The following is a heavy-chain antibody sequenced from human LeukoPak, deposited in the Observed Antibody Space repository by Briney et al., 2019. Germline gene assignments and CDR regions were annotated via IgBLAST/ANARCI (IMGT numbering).Heavy chain of an antibody. V-gene: IGHV4-59*01. Sequence: PSETLSLTCNGSGGSISSYYCSWIQQPPGNGLEWIGYIYYSGSTNYNPSLKSRVTISVDTSKNQFSLKLSSVIAADTAVYYCARTVGAYCSSTSCYSELLNWFDPWGQGTLVTVSS. CDR1: GGSISSYY. CDR3: ARTVGAYCSSTSCYSELLNWFDP. D-gene: IGHD2-2*01. J-gene: IGHJ5*02. CDR2: IYYSGST.